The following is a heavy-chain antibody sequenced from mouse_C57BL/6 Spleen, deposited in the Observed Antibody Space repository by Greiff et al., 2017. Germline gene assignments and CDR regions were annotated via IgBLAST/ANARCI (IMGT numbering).Heavy chain of an antibody. Sequence: EVQGVESGGGLVKPGGSLKLSCAASGFTFSSYTMSWVRQTPEKRLEWVATISGGGGNTYYPDSVKGRFTISRDNAKNTLYLQMSSLRSEDTALYYCARRELTGTGYYAMDYWGQGTSVTVSS. CDR3: ARRELTGTGYYAMDY. D-gene: IGHD4-1*01. CDR2: ISGGGGNT. CDR1: GFTFSSYT. V-gene: IGHV5-9*01. J-gene: IGHJ4*01.